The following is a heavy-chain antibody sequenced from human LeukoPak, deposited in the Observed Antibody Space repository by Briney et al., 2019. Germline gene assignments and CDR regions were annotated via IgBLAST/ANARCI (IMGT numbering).Heavy chain of an antibody. CDR3: ARDRYSSSWYLDY. Sequence: GGSLRLFCAASGFTFSSYGMRWVRQAPSKGLEWVAVIWYDGSNKYYADSVKGRFTISRDNSKNTLYLQMNSLRAEDTAVYYCARDRYSSSWYLDYWGQGTLVTVSS. J-gene: IGHJ4*02. CDR1: GFTFSSYG. CDR2: IWYDGSNK. D-gene: IGHD6-13*01. V-gene: IGHV3-33*01.